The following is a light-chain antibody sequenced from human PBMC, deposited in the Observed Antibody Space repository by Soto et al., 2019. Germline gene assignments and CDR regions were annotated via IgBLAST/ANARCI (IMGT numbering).Light chain of an antibody. J-gene: IGKJ2*01. Sequence: EIVLTQSPGTLSLSPGERATLSCRASQSLSNTYLAWYQQKPGQAPRLLIYGASTRTVSIPDRFSGSGSGTDFIFTISRLEPEDFAVYYCQQYGSSSFTFGQGTK. CDR3: QQYGSSSFT. CDR1: QSLSNTY. V-gene: IGKV3-20*01. CDR2: GAS.